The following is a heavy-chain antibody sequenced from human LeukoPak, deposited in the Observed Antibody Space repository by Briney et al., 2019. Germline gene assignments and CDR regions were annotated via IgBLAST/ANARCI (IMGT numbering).Heavy chain of an antibody. CDR3: ARGGGSYLPQDY. Sequence: GGSLRLSCAASGFTFSSYWMSWVRQAPGKGLEWVANIKQDGSEKYYVDSVKGRFTISRDNSKNTLYLQMNSLRAEDTAVYYCARGGGSYLPQDYWGQGTRVTVSS. V-gene: IGHV3-7*03. CDR1: GFTFSSYW. J-gene: IGHJ4*02. CDR2: IKQDGSEK. D-gene: IGHD1-26*01.